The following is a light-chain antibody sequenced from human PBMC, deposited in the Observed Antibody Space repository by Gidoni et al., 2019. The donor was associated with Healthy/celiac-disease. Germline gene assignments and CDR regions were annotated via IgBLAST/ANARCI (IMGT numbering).Light chain of an antibody. J-gene: IGKJ3*01. CDR3: QQYGSSPLFT. CDR1: QSVSSSY. V-gene: IGKV3-20*01. CDR2: GAS. Sequence: EIVLTQSPGTLSLSPGERATLSCRASQSVSSSYLAWYQQKPGQAPRRLIYGASSRATGIPDRFSCSGSGTDFTLTISRLEPEDFAVYYCQQYGSSPLFTFGPGTKVDIK.